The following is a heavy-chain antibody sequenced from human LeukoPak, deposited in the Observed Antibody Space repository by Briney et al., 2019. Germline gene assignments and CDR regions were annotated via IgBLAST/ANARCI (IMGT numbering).Heavy chain of an antibody. Sequence: GGSLRLSCAASGFTFSNYAMHWVRQAPGKGLEYVSAISYNGGSTYYANSVKGRFTISRDAAKNSLYLQMNSLRVEDTAVYFCARDSRGFSYGPNTDYWGQGTLVTVSS. CDR1: GFTFSNYA. CDR2: ISYNGGST. J-gene: IGHJ4*02. V-gene: IGHV3-64*01. CDR3: ARDSRGFSYGPNTDY. D-gene: IGHD5-18*01.